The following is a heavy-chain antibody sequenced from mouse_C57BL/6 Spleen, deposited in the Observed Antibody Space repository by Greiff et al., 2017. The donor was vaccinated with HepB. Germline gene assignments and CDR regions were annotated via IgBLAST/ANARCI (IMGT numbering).Heavy chain of an antibody. CDR2: IDPENGDT. J-gene: IGHJ4*01. Sequence: VQLKQSGAELVRPGASVKLSCTASGFNIKDDYMHWVKQRPEQGLEWIGWIDPENGDTEYASKFQGKATITADTSSNTAYLQLSSLTSEDTAVYYCTTVLYYGSSYAMDYWGQGTSVTVSS. CDR1: GFNIKDDY. D-gene: IGHD1-1*01. V-gene: IGHV14-4*01. CDR3: TTVLYYGSSYAMDY.